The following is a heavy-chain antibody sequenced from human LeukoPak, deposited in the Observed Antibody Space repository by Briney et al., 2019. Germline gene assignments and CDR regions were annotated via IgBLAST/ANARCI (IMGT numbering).Heavy chain of an antibody. CDR2: ISYDGSNK. CDR1: GFTFSSYA. Sequence: GGSLRLSCAASGFTFSSYAMHWVRQAPGKGLEWVAVISYDGSNKYYADSVKGRFTISRDNSKNTLYLQMNSLRAEDTAVYYCARVYGDYVTYYYMDVWGKGTTVTVSS. CDR3: ARVYGDYVTYYYMDV. V-gene: IGHV3-30-3*01. J-gene: IGHJ6*03. D-gene: IGHD4-17*01.